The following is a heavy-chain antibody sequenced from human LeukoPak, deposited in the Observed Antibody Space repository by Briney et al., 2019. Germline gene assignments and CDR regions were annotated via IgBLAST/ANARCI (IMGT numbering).Heavy chain of an antibody. CDR2: INGDGRAT. CDR1: GITFGTDA. D-gene: IGHD3-10*01. J-gene: IGHJ4*02. Sequence: GGSLRLSCVASGITFGTDAMHWVRHLPGKGLQWVSRINGDGRATAYADSVKGRYVISRDNAKNTLYLHLNSLRPEDTAVYYCVHGAPFDSWGQGTLVTVSS. CDR3: VHGAPFDS. V-gene: IGHV3-74*01.